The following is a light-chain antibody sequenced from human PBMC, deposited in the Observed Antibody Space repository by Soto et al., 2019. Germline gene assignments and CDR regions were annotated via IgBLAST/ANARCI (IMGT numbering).Light chain of an antibody. CDR1: HGISNY. CDR3: QKYNSAPRT. V-gene: IGKV1-27*01. Sequence: DIQMTQSPSSLSASVGDRVTITCRASHGISNYLAWYQQKPGKVPKLLIYAASTFQSGVPSRFSGSGSGTDFTLTISSLQPEDVATYYCQKYNSAPRTFGQGTKVEIK. CDR2: AAS. J-gene: IGKJ1*01.